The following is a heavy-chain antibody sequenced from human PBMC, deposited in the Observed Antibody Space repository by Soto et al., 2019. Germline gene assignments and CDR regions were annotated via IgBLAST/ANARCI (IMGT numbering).Heavy chain of an antibody. CDR2: ISGSGGST. CDR1: GFTFSSYA. CDR3: AKDRNWNYGAFDI. D-gene: IGHD1-7*01. Sequence: PGGSLRLSCAASGFTFSSYAMRWVRQAPGKGLEWVSAISGSGGSTYYADSVKGRFTISRDNSKNTLYLQMNSLRAEDTAVYYCAKDRNWNYGAFDIWGQGTMVTVSS. J-gene: IGHJ3*02. V-gene: IGHV3-23*01.